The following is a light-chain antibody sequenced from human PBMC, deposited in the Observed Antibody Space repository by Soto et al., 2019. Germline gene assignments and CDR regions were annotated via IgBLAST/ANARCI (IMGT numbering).Light chain of an antibody. CDR3: HQRYNWPRVT. Sequence: EIVMTQSPSTLSVSPWERATLSFVASQSVSSSYLAWYQQKPGQAPRLLIYGASSRATGIPDRFSGSGSGTDFTLTITSLEPEDFAVYFCHQRYNWPRVTFGQGTRLEIK. CDR2: GAS. J-gene: IGKJ5*01. V-gene: IGKV3D-20*02. CDR1: QSVSSSY.